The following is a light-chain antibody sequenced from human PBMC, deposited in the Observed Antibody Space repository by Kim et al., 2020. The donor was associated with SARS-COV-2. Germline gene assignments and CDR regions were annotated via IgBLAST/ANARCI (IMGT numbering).Light chain of an antibody. Sequence: QSVLIQPPSASGTPGQRVTISCSGSSSNIGSNYVYWYQQLPGTAPKLLIYRNNQRPSGVPDRVSGSKSGTSASLAISGLRSEDEADYYCAAWDDSLSGWVFGGGTQLTVL. V-gene: IGLV1-47*01. CDR3: AAWDDSLSGWV. CDR1: SSNIGSNY. J-gene: IGLJ3*02. CDR2: RNN.